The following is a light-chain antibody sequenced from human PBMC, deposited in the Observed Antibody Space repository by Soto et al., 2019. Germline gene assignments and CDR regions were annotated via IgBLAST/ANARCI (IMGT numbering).Light chain of an antibody. V-gene: IGKV1-12*01. CDR3: QQDNSFPPT. CDR2: AAS. J-gene: IGKJ2*01. Sequence: DIQMTQSPSSVSASVGDRVTITCRASQGISNWLAWYQQKPGKAPNLLIFAASSLQSGVPSRFSGSGSGTDFPLTISDLQPEDFSTYYCQQDNSFPPTFGQGTKVEIK. CDR1: QGISNW.